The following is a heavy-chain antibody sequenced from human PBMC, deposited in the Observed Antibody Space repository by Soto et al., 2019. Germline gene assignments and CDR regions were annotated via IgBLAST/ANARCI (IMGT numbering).Heavy chain of an antibody. D-gene: IGHD6-13*01. CDR3: ARDAAAAFNYYYYYGMDV. Sequence: ASVKVSCKASGYTFTSYAMHWVRQAPGQRLEWMGWINASSGNTNYAQKFQGRVTMTRDTSISTAYMELSRLRSDDTAVYYCARDAAAAFNYYYYYGMDVWGQGTTVTVSS. CDR2: INASSGNT. J-gene: IGHJ6*02. V-gene: IGHV1-3*01. CDR1: GYTFTSYA.